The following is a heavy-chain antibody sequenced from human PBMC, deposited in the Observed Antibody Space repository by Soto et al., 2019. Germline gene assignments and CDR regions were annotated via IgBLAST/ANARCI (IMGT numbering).Heavy chain of an antibody. V-gene: IGHV1-58*01. D-gene: IGHD3-22*01. CDR1: GFTFTSSA. J-gene: IGHJ4*02. Sequence: SVKVSCKASGFTFTSSAVQWVRQARGQRLEWIGWIVVGSGNTNYAQKFQERVTITRDMSTSTAYMELSSLRSEDTAVYYCAALAYYYDSSGSNWGQGTLVTVSS. CDR3: AALAYYYDSSGSN. CDR2: IVVGSGNT.